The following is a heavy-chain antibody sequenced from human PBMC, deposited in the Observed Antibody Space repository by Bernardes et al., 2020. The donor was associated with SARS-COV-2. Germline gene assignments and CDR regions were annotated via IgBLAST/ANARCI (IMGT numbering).Heavy chain of an antibody. J-gene: IGHJ6*02. D-gene: IGHD1-26*01. CDR2: ISNSGTYI. Sequence: GGSLRLSCAASGFSFSNYHMNWVRQAPGKGLEWVSSISNSGTYIHYADSVKGRFTISRDIAKNSLYLQMNSLRAEDTAVYYCAREGGKWDRPDYGMDVWGQGTTVTVSS. CDR1: GFSFSNYH. V-gene: IGHV3-21*01. CDR3: AREGGKWDRPDYGMDV.